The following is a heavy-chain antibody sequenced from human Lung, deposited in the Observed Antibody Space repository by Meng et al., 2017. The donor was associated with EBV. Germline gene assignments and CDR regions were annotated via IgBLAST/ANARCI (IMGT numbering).Heavy chain of an antibody. CDR2: IYDSGST. D-gene: IGHD6-6*01. J-gene: IGHJ5*02. V-gene: IGHV4-30-4*08. Sequence: QVQLQESGPGLVKPSQTLSLPCTVSGGSIRFGDYYWGWIRQPPGKGLEWIGYIYDSGSTSYNPSLMSRVTISVDTSRNQFSLKLTSVTAADTAVYYCAREYSSSSGLPGPWGQGTLVTVSS. CDR3: AREYSSSSGLPGP. CDR1: GGSIRFGDYY.